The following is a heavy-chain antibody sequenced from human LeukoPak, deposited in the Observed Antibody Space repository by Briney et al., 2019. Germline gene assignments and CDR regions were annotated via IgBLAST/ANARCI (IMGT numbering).Heavy chain of an antibody. CDR3: ARGPIVVVPAAAAFDI. V-gene: IGHV4-38-2*02. D-gene: IGHD2-2*01. CDR2: IYHSGST. CDR1: GYSISSGYY. J-gene: IGHJ3*02. Sequence: SETLSLTCTVSGYSISSGYYWGWIRQPPGKGLEWIGSIYHSGSTYYNPSLKSRVTISVDTSKNQFSLKLSPVTAADTAVYYCARGPIVVVPAAAAFDIWGQGTMVTVSS.